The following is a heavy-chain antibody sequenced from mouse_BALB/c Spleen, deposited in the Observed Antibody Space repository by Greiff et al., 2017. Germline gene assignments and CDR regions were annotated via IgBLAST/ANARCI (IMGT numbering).Heavy chain of an antibody. J-gene: IGHJ4*01. CDR1: GFAFSRYC. D-gene: IGHD2-3*01. V-gene: IGHV4-1*02. CDR2: INPDSSTI. Sequence: EVMLEESGGGLVQPGGSLKLSCAASGFAFSRYCMRWVRQAPGKGLEWIGEINPDSSTINYTPSLKDKFIISRDNANNTLYLQMSKVRAEDTALYYGTRRVGYYSHGGDYAMDYWGQGTSVTVSS. CDR3: TRRVGYYSHGGDYAMDY.